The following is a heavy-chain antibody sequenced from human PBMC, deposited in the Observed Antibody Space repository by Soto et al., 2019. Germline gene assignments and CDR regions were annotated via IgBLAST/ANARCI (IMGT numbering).Heavy chain of an antibody. CDR2: ISAYNGNT. CDR3: AIYRGSYALDY. V-gene: IGHV1-18*01. CDR1: GYTFTSYG. D-gene: IGHD1-26*01. J-gene: IGHJ4*02. Sequence: HVQLVQSGAEVKKPGASVKVSCKASGYTFTSYGISWVRQAPGQGLEWMGWISAYNGNTNYAQKLQGRVTMTTDTSTSIAYVVLTSLRTDDTAVHYCAIYRGSYALDYWGQGTLVTVSS.